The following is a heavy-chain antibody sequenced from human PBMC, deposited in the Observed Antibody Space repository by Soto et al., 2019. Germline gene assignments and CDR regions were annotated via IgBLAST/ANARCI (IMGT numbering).Heavy chain of an antibody. J-gene: IGHJ3*02. V-gene: IGHV4-59*08. CDR3: ARHGSGGRAFDI. Sequence: SETLSLTCTVSGGSISGYYWSWIRQPPGKGLEWIGYIYYAGSTNYNPSLKSRVTMSVDTSKNQFSLELTSVTAADTAVYYFARHGSGGRAFDICGPGTMVPVSS. D-gene: IGHD3-10*01. CDR2: IYYAGST. CDR1: GGSISGYY.